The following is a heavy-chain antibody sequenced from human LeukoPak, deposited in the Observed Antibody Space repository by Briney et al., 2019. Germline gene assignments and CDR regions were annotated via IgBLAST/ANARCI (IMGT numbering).Heavy chain of an antibody. CDR1: GGSISSGSYY. J-gene: IGHJ4*02. Sequence: PSQTLSLTCTVSGGSISSGSYYWSWIRQPAGKGLEWIGRIYTSGSTNYNPSLKSRVTISVDTSKNQFSLKLSSMTAADTAVYYCARGSYDFWSGYDYWGQGTLVTVSS. V-gene: IGHV4-61*02. CDR3: ARGSYDFWSGYDY. CDR2: IYTSGST. D-gene: IGHD3/OR15-3a*01.